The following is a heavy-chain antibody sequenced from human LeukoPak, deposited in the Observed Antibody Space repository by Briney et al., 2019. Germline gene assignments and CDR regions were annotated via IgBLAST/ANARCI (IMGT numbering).Heavy chain of an antibody. CDR3: ARVFGSSSDYYYYYYMDV. CDR1: GGSISSYY. Sequence: EPSETLSLTCTVSGGSISSYYWSWIRQPPGKGLEWIGYIYYSGSTNYNPSLKSRVTISVDTSKNQFSLKLSSVTAADTAVYYCARVFGSSSDYYYYYYMDVWGKGTTVTVSS. J-gene: IGHJ6*03. D-gene: IGHD6-6*01. CDR2: IYYSGST. V-gene: IGHV4-59*01.